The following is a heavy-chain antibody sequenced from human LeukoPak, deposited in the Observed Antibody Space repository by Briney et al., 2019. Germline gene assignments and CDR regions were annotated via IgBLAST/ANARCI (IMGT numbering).Heavy chain of an antibody. V-gene: IGHV3-30*18. CDR3: AKGLQDYDIFSGRSDF. J-gene: IGHJ4*02. D-gene: IGHD3-9*01. CDR1: GFTFSSYG. Sequence: GRSLRLSCAASGFTFSSYGIHWVRQAPGKGLEGVGVISYDGTNKHYADPVKRRFTISRDNSKNTLYLQMNSLRPEDTAVYYCAKGLQDYDIFSGRSDFWGQGTLVTVSS. CDR2: ISYDGTNK.